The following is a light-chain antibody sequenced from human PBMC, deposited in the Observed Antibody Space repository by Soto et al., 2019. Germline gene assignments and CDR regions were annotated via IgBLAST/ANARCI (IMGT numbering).Light chain of an antibody. Sequence: EIVMTQSPATLSVSPVERAALSCRASQSVSGNLAWYQQTPGQAPRLLIYGASTRATGIPARFSGSGFGTEFTLTISSLKSEDFAVYYCQQYNYRPPAFGQGTRLEIK. CDR3: QQYNYRPPA. CDR2: GAS. J-gene: IGKJ5*01. V-gene: IGKV3-15*01. CDR1: QSVSGN.